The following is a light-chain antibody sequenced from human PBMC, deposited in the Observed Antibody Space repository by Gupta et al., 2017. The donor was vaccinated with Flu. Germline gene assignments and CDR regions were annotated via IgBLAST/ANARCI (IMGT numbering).Light chain of an antibody. CDR3: CSHAGTSTLL. Sequence: SITSTCTGNSRDVGRYKVVSWYQLHPGKAPNLMIYEVTKRSAVVFGRCSGSKAGNTSTLTTSERQDEDEADYYCCSHAGTSTLLFGGGTKLTVL. CDR2: EVT. J-gene: IGLJ2*01. CDR1: SRDVGRYKV. V-gene: IGLV2-23*02.